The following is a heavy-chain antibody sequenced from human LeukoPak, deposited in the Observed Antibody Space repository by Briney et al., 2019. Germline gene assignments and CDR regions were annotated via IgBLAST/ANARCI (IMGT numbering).Heavy chain of an antibody. CDR3: ARVGASAWYFDH. J-gene: IGHJ4*02. D-gene: IGHD6-19*01. CDR2: VSGSGGST. CDR1: GATFSSNA. V-gene: IGHV3-23*01. Sequence: GGSLGLSCAASGATFSSNAMTWVRQAPGKRLEWVSAVSGSGGSTYYADSVKGRFTISRDNSKNTLYLQMNSLRVEDTAVYYCARVGASAWYFDHWGQGTLLTVSS.